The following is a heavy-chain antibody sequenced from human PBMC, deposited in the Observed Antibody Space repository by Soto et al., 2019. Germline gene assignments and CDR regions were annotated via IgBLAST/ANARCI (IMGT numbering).Heavy chain of an antibody. CDR1: GFTFDDYA. D-gene: IGHD6-13*01. CDR2: ISWNSGSI. CDR3: AKEMLAAAGMDY. Sequence: GGSLRLSCAASGFTFDDYAMHWVRQAPGKGLEWVSGISWNSGSIGYADSVKGRFTISRDNAKNSLYLQMNSLRAEDTALYYCAKEMLAAAGMDYWGQGTLVTVSS. J-gene: IGHJ4*02. V-gene: IGHV3-9*01.